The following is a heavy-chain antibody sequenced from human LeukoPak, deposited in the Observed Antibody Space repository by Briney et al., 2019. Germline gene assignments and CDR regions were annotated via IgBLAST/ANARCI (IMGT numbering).Heavy chain of an antibody. J-gene: IGHJ4*02. Sequence: GRSLRLSCAASGFTFSSYAMHWVRQAPGKGLEWVAVISCDGSNKYYADSVKGRFTISRDNSKNTLYPQMNSLRAEDTAVYYCARLFMESENYFDYWGQGTLVTVSS. CDR3: ARLFMESENYFDY. CDR1: GFTFSSYA. V-gene: IGHV3-30-3*01. CDR2: ISCDGSNK. D-gene: IGHD3-3*01.